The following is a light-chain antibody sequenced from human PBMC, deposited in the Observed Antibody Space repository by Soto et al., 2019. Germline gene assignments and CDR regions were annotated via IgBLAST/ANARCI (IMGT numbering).Light chain of an antibody. J-gene: IGLJ1*01. CDR3: SSYTSSSIF. CDR1: SSDVGSYNR. V-gene: IGLV2-18*02. CDR2: EVS. Sequence: QSALTQPPSVSGSPGQSVTISCTGTSSDVGSYNRVSWYQQPPGTAPKLMIYEVSNRPSGVPDRFSGSKSGNTASLTISGLQAEDEADYYCSSYTSSSIFFGTGTKLTVL.